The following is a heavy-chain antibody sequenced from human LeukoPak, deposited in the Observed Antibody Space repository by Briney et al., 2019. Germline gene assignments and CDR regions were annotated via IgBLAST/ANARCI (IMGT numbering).Heavy chain of an antibody. V-gene: IGHV1-46*01. CDR3: ARHPHYLVVGVSRFDT. CDR1: GYTFTIYY. CDR2: INPSDGST. D-gene: IGHD6-13*01. Sequence: ASVTVSFTASGYTFTIYYMHWMRQAPGQGLEWMGIINPSDGSTSYAQKFQGRVTMTRDTSTSTVYMELSSLRSEDTAVYYCARHPHYLVVGVSRFDTRGQGTLVTVSS. J-gene: IGHJ5*02.